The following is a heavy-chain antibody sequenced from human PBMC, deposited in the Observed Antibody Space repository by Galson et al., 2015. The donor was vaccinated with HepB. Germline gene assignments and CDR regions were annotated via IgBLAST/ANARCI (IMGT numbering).Heavy chain of an antibody. CDR3: ARTRQQLLRTLTNYYSYYYMDV. CDR1: GGSISGYY. CDR2: IYTSGST. Sequence: ETLSLTCTVSGGSISGYYWTWIRQPAGKGLEWIGRIYTSGSTNYNPSLKCRVTMSVDTSKNQFSLKLRSVTAADTAVYYCARTRQQLLRTLTNYYSYYYMDVWGKGTTVTVSS. J-gene: IGHJ6*03. D-gene: IGHD1-26*01. V-gene: IGHV4-4*07.